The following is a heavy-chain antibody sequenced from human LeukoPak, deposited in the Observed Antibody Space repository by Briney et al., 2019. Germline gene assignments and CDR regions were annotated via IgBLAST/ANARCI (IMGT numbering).Heavy chain of an antibody. CDR2: IYSGGYT. J-gene: IGHJ3*02. D-gene: IGHD1-26*01. CDR3: ARDVYRGKGAFDI. Sequence: GGSLRLSCAASGFTFSGNYMSWVRQAPGKGLEWVSVIYSGGYTYYADSVKGRFTISRDNSKNTLYLQMNSLRAEDTAVYYCARDVYRGKGAFDIWGQGTMVTVSS. V-gene: IGHV3-53*01. CDR1: GFTFSGNY.